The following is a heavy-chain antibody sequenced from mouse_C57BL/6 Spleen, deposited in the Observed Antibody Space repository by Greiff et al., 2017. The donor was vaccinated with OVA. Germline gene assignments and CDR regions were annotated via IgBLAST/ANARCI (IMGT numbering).Heavy chain of an antibody. CDR2: IDPANGNT. CDR3: ARWDYYGSSPYWYFDV. J-gene: IGHJ1*03. CDR1: GFNIKNTY. V-gene: IGHV14-3*01. D-gene: IGHD1-1*01. Sequence: VQLQQSVAELVRPGASVKLSCTASGFNIKNTYMHWVKQRPEQGLEWIGRIDPANGNTKYAPKFQGKATITAATSSNTAYLQLSSLTSEDTAIYYCARWDYYGSSPYWYFDVWGTGTTVTVSS.